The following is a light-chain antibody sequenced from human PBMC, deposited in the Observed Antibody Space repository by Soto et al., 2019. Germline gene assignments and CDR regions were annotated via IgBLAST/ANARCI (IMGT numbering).Light chain of an antibody. CDR3: QQRSNI. CDR2: DAS. J-gene: IGKJ3*01. Sequence: EIVLTQSPATLSLSPGERAALSCRASESTSGYLAWYQQKPGQAPRLLIYDASNRATGIPARFSGSESGTDFTLTISSLEPEDFAVYYCQQRSNIFGPGTKVDIK. CDR1: ESTSGY. V-gene: IGKV3-11*01.